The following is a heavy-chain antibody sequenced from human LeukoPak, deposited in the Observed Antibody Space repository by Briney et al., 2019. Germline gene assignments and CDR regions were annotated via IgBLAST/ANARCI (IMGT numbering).Heavy chain of an antibody. CDR2: INHSGST. J-gene: IGHJ5*02. CDR1: GGSFSGYY. D-gene: IGHD4-17*01. CDR3: ARLDYEDWFDP. Sequence: PSETLSLTCAVYGGSFSGYYWSWIRQPPGKGPEWIGEINHSGSTNYNPSLKSRVTISVDTSKNQFSLKLSSVTAADTAVYYCARLDYEDWFDPWGQGTLVTVSS. V-gene: IGHV4-34*01.